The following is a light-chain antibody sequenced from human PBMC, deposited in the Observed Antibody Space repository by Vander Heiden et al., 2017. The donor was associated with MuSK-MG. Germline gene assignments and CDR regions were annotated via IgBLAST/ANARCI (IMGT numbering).Light chain of an antibody. Sequence: EVVLTQSPDTLSLSPGERATLSCKASQGINRDYLAWYQQKVGQAPRLLMYGIFNRATGIPDRFSGSGSGIDFTLTISRLEPEDFAVYYCQQYGMSPGTFGQGTKVEIK. CDR2: GIF. CDR1: QGINRDY. CDR3: QQYGMSPGT. J-gene: IGKJ1*01. V-gene: IGKV3-20*01.